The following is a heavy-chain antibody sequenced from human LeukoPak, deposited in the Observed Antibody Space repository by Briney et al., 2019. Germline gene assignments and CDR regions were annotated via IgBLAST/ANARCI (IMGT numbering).Heavy chain of an antibody. CDR2: ISSTSSYI. CDR3: ARVGYSSGWYFDY. J-gene: IGHJ4*02. V-gene: IGHV3-21*01. D-gene: IGHD6-19*01. Sequence: PGGSLRLSCAASGFTFSDYSMNWVRQAPGKGLEWVSSISSTSSYIYYADSVKGRFTISRDNAQKSLYLQMNSLRAEDTAVYYCARVGYSSGWYFDYWGQGTLVTVSS. CDR1: GFTFSDYS.